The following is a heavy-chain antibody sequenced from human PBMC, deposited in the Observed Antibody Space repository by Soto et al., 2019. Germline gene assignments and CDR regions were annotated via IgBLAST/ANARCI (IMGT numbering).Heavy chain of an antibody. CDR3: AERLWFGEDYYGMDV. Sequence: SVKVSCKASGGTFSSYAISWVRQAPGQGLEWMGGIIPIFGTANYAQKFQGRVTITADESTSTAYMELSSLRSEDTAVYYCAERLWFGEDYYGMDVWGQGTTVTVSS. D-gene: IGHD3-10*01. CDR1: GGTFSSYA. V-gene: IGHV1-69*13. J-gene: IGHJ6*02. CDR2: IIPIFGTA.